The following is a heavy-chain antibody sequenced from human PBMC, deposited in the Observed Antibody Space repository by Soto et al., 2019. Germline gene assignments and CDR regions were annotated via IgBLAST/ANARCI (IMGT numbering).Heavy chain of an antibody. CDR1: GTSMSGHF. Sequence: SETLSLTCTVSGTSMSGHFWSWMRQAPGKGLEWIGYGYYSGSTNYNPSLKSRVTISVDTSKNQFSLKLSSVTAADTAVYYCARIGKIVVVPAAIANYYYYMDVWGKGTTVTVSS. J-gene: IGHJ6*03. V-gene: IGHV4-59*11. CDR3: ARIGKIVVVPAAIANYYYYMDV. D-gene: IGHD2-2*01. CDR2: GYYSGST.